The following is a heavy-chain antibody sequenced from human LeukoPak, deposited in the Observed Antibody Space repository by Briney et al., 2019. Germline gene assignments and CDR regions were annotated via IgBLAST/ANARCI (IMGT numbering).Heavy chain of an antibody. V-gene: IGHV3-66*04. CDR2: MYPWGSV. CDR1: GFTLNTND. Sequence: GGSLLLSCAASGFTLNTNDMNWVRQAPGKGLEWVSLMYPWGSVFYTDSVKGRFTFSRDESKKMMFLQITPLRPGDPAIFYCVRQGGGDNCRWGQGALVTVSS. CDR3: VRQGGGDNCR. J-gene: IGHJ4*01. D-gene: IGHD4-23*01.